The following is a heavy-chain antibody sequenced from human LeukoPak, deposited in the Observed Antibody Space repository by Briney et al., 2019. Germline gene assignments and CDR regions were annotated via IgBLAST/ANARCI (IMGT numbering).Heavy chain of an antibody. CDR2: ISYDGSNK. Sequence: GRSLRLSCAASGFTFSSYAMHWVRQAPGKGLEWVAVISYDGSNKYYADSVKGRFTISRDNAKNSLYLQMNSLRAEDTAVYYCAGVGGSGSYYNSWFDPWGQGTLVTVSS. V-gene: IGHV3-30*04. CDR1: GFTFSSYA. CDR3: AGVGGSGSYYNSWFDP. D-gene: IGHD3-10*01. J-gene: IGHJ5*02.